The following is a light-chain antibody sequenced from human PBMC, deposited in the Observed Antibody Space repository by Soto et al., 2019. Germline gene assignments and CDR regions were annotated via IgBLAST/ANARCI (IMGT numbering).Light chain of an antibody. V-gene: IGLV2-23*02. Sequence: HSALTQPASVSGSPGQSITISCTGTSSDVGSYNLVSWYQHHPGKAPKLMIYEVSKRPSGVSNRFSGSKSGNTASLTISGLQAEDEADYYCCSYAGSSTFPYVFGTGTKLTVL. J-gene: IGLJ1*01. CDR3: CSYAGSSTFPYV. CDR1: SSDVGSYNL. CDR2: EVS.